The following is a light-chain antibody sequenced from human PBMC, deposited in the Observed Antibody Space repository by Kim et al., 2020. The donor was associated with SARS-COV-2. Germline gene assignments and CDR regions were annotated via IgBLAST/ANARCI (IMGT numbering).Light chain of an antibody. V-gene: IGLV2-11*01. J-gene: IGLJ1*01. CDR1: SSDVGGYNL. CDR2: DVI. CDR3: CSYAGSYTYV. Sequence: QSALTQPRSVSGSPGQSVTISCTGASSDVGGYNLVSWYQQHPDKAPKLIIYDVIKRPSGGPDHFSGSKSGNTASLTISGLQAEDEADYYCCSYAGSYTYVFGTGTKVTVL.